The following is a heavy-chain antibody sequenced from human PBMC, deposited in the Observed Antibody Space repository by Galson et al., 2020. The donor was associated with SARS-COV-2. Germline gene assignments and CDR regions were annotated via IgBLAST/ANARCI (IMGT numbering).Heavy chain of an antibody. Sequence: ASETLSLTCAVSGYSISSGYYWGWIRQPPGMGLEWIGSFYKSGNTYYNPSVNSRVTISVDMSKNEFSLNLRSVTASDTAVYYCARVGATIFGPAIDFWGPGSLVTVSS. D-gene: IGHD3-3*01. CDR1: GYSISSGYY. J-gene: IGHJ4*02. CDR3: ARVGATIFGPAIDF. V-gene: IGHV4-38-2*01. CDR2: FYKSGNT.